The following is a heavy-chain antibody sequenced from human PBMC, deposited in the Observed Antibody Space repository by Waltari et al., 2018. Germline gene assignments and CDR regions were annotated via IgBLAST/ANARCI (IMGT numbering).Heavy chain of an antibody. CDR1: GAALSTPA. CDR3: ATPFYNWDDPLHS. J-gene: IGHJ4*02. V-gene: IGHV3-23*01. Sequence: EVQLLESGGDLVRPGGALRLPCAVSGAALSTPAINWVRLAPGTGLGWVSGISVSDATYYADSVKGRFTISRDTSKNTVFLQMNGLRAEDTAVYYCATPFYNWDDPLHSWGQGTLVTVSS. CDR2: ISVSDAT. D-gene: IGHD1-20*01.